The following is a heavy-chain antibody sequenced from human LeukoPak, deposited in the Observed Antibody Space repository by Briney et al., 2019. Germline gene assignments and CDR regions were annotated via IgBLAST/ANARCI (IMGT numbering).Heavy chain of an antibody. Sequence: ASVKVSCKASGYTFTSYGISWVRQAPGQGLEWMGWISAYNGNTNYAQKLQGRVTMTTDTSTSTAYMELRGLRSDDTAVYYCARIEKGYSSSSDSPYYYYMDVWGKGTTVTVSS. D-gene: IGHD6-6*01. J-gene: IGHJ6*03. CDR1: GYTFTSYG. CDR3: ARIEKGYSSSSDSPYYYYMDV. V-gene: IGHV1-18*01. CDR2: ISAYNGNT.